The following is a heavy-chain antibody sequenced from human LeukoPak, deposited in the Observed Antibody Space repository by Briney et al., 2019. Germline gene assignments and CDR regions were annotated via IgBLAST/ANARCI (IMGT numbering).Heavy chain of an antibody. D-gene: IGHD1-26*01. V-gene: IGHV1-18*01. CDR3: ARGGTYYPCIDY. Sequence: ASGRVSCKASGYTFSTTYINWVRQAPAQGIEWMGRISAYNGKTSYAQKFQGRVTMTTDSSTTTAYMDLASLRSDDTAVYYCARGGTYYPCIDYWGQGTLVTVSS. J-gene: IGHJ4*01. CDR1: GYTFSTTY. CDR2: ISAYNGKT.